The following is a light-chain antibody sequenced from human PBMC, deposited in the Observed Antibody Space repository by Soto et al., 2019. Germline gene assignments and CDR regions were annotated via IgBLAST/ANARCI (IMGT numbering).Light chain of an antibody. Sequence: QSALTQPASLSGSPGQSITISCTGTSSDVGGYNYVSWCQQHPGKAPKLIIYEVTNRPSGVSNRFSGSKPGNTASLTISGLQAEDEADYYCSSYTSSSTLVFGGGTKLTVL. CDR1: SSDVGGYNY. J-gene: IGLJ3*02. CDR3: SSYTSSSTLV. CDR2: EVT. V-gene: IGLV2-14*01.